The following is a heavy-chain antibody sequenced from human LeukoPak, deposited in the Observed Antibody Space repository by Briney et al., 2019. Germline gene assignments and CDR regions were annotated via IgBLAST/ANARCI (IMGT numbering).Heavy chain of an antibody. CDR3: AIYSIAEYYYYYYMDV. Sequence: GGSLRLSCAASGFTFSSYGMHWVRQAPGKGLEWVAFIRYDGSNKYYADSVKGRFTISRDNSKNTLCLQMNSLRAEDTAVYYCAIYSIAEYYYYYYMDVWGKGTTVTVSS. V-gene: IGHV3-30*02. CDR1: GFTFSSYG. CDR2: IRYDGSNK. J-gene: IGHJ6*03. D-gene: IGHD4-11*01.